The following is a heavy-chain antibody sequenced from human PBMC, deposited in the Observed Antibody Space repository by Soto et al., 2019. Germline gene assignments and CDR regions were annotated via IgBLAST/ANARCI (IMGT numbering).Heavy chain of an antibody. D-gene: IGHD2-15*01. Sequence: QSTLKESGPPLVKPTQTLTLTCTFSGFSLSTTGVGVGWIRQPPGKALECLAFIYWDNDKRYSPSPKSRLSVTKDTSKNQVVLRMTNMDPVDTGAYYCAHRLCDSSCYWEVGLFHYWGQGSLVTVSS. CDR2: IYWDNDK. V-gene: IGHV2-5*02. J-gene: IGHJ4*02. CDR1: GFSLSTTGVG. CDR3: AHRLCDSSCYWEVGLFHY.